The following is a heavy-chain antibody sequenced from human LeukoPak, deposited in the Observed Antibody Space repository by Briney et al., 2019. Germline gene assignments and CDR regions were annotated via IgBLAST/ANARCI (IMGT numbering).Heavy chain of an antibody. CDR3: AAGIVGATDY. V-gene: IGHV1-8*03. J-gene: IGHJ4*02. CDR2: MNPNSGNT. Sequence: GSSVKVSCKASGGTFSSYAISWVRQAPGQGLEWMGWMNPNSGNTGYAQKFQGRVTITRNTSISTAYMELSSLRSEDTAVYYCAAGIVGATDYWGQGTLVTVSS. D-gene: IGHD1-26*01. CDR1: GGTFSSYA.